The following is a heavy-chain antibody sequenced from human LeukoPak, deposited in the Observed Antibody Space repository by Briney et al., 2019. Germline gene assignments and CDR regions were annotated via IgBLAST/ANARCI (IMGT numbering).Heavy chain of an antibody. CDR1: AFTFSNYV. CDR2: IRYDGSNK. Sequence: PGGSLRLSCAASAFTFSNYVMHWVRQAPGKGLEWVAFIRYDGSNKYYADSVKGRFTISRDNSKNTLYLQMNSLRAEDTAVYYCAKDEGWFDPWGQGTLVTVSS. V-gene: IGHV3-30*02. J-gene: IGHJ5*02. CDR3: AKDEGWFDP.